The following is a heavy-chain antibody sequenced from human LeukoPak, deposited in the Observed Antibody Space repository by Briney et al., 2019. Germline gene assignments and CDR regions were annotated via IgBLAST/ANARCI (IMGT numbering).Heavy chain of an antibody. CDR2: IKQDGSEK. CDR3: AREITAGTTRGPYYYGMDV. CDR1: GFTLSSYW. D-gene: IGHD1-7*01. J-gene: IGHJ6*02. V-gene: IGHV3-7*01. Sequence: GGSLRLSGAASGFTLSSYWMSWVRQAPGKGLEWVANIKQDGSEKYYVDSVKGRFTISRDNAKNSLYLQMNSLRAEDTAVYYCAREITAGTTRGPYYYGMDVWGQGTTVTVSS.